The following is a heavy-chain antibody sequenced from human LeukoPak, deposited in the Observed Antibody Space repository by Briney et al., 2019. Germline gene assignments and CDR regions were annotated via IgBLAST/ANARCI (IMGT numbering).Heavy chain of an antibody. V-gene: IGHV4-59*01. J-gene: IGHJ3*02. CDR1: AGSLSSYY. D-gene: IGHD2-2*01. CDR2: TYYSGST. CDR3: ARDFGLGYCSSTSCYAFDI. Sequence: SETLSLTCPVSAGSLSSYYWSWIRQPPGNGLEWIGYTYYSGSTNYNPFLKSRVTISVDTSKNQFSLKLSSVTAADTAVYYCARDFGLGYCSSTSCYAFDIWGQGTMVTVSS.